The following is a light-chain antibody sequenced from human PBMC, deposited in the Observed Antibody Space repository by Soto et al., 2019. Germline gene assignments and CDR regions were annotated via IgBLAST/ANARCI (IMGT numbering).Light chain of an antibody. J-gene: IGLJ2*01. V-gene: IGLV2-23*01. CDR1: RSDVGSYDF. CDR3: SSYAGDSALI. CDR2: EAD. Sequence: QSALTQPASVSGSPGQSITISCSGSRSDVGSYDFVSWYQRIPGKAPKLIIFEADKRPSGVSSRFSGSKSGYTASLTISGLQAEDEADYFCSSYAGDSALIFGGGTQLTVL.